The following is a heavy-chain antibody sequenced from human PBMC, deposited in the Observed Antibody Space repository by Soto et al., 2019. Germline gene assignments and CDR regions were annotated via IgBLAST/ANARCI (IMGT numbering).Heavy chain of an antibody. CDR2: ISYDGSNK. J-gene: IGHJ6*02. CDR3: AKDGWAVAGSYYYYVMDF. V-gene: IGHV3-30*18. D-gene: IGHD6-19*01. Sequence: GGSLRLSCAAPGFTFSSYGMPWVRQAPGKGLEWVAVISYDGSNKYYADSVKGRFTISRDNSKNTLYLQMNSLRAEDTAVYYCAKDGWAVAGSYYYYVMDFWGQGTTVTVSS. CDR1: GFTFSSYG.